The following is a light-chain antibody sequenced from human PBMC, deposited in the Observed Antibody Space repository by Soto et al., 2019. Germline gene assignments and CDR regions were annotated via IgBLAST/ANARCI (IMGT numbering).Light chain of an antibody. J-gene: IGKJ4*01. CDR3: QQRSNWPLT. Sequence: EIVLTQSPATLSLSPGERATLSCRASQSVSSYLAWYQHKPGQAPRLLIYDASNRATGIPDRFSGSGSETDFTLTNSSLEPEDFAVYYCQQRSNWPLTFGGGTKVEIK. CDR1: QSVSSY. CDR2: DAS. V-gene: IGKV3-11*01.